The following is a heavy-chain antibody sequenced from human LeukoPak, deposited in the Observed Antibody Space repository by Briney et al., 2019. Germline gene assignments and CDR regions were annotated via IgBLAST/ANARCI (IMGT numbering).Heavy chain of an antibody. Sequence: GGSLRLSCAASGFTFDDYAMHWVRQAPGKGLEWVSGISWNSGSIGYADSVKGRSTISRDNAKNSLYLQMNSLRAEDTALYYCAKARSFWSGSDYWGQGTLVTVSS. V-gene: IGHV3-9*01. J-gene: IGHJ4*02. CDR2: ISWNSGSI. CDR3: AKARSFWSGSDY. CDR1: GFTFDDYA. D-gene: IGHD3-3*01.